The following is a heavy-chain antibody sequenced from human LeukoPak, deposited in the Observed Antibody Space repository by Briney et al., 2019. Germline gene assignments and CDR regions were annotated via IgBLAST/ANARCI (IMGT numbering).Heavy chain of an antibody. Sequence: GGSLRLSCAASGFTVSSNYMSWVRQAPGKGLEWVSVIYSGGSTYYADSVKGRFTISRDNSKNTLYLQMNSLRAEDTAVYYCASSPSGWLNFDYWGQGTLVTVSS. V-gene: IGHV3-53*01. CDR3: ASSPSGWLNFDY. CDR1: GFTVSSNY. CDR2: IYSGGST. D-gene: IGHD6-19*01. J-gene: IGHJ4*02.